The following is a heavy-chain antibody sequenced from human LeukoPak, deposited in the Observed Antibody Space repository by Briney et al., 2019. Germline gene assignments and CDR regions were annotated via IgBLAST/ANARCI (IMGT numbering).Heavy chain of an antibody. J-gene: IGHJ4*02. V-gene: IGHV4-34*01. Sequence: PSETLSLTCAVYGGSFSGYYWSWIRQPPRKGLEWIGEVNHSGSTNYNPSLKSRVTISVDTSKNQFSLKLSSVTAADTAVYYCARVRYSSSWYFDYWGQGTLVTVSS. D-gene: IGHD6-13*01. CDR3: ARVRYSSSWYFDY. CDR1: GGSFSGYY. CDR2: VNHSGST.